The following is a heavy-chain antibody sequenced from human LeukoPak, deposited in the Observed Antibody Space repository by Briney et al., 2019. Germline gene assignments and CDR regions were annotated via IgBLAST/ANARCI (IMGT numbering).Heavy chain of an antibody. J-gene: IGHJ4*02. CDR1: GFAFSSYA. V-gene: IGHV3-30*04. CDR2: VSYDGSYK. Sequence: GGSLRLSCAASGFAFSSYAMHWVRQAPGKGLEWVAVVSYDGSYKYYADSVKGRFTISRDNSKNTLYLQMNSLRAEDTAVYYCARAPGYGAAYYFDYWGQGTLVTVSS. CDR3: ARAPGYGAAYYFDY. D-gene: IGHD1-1*01.